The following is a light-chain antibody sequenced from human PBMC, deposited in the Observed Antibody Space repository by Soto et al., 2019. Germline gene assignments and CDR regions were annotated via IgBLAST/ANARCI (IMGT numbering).Light chain of an antibody. V-gene: IGKV1-5*01. Sequence: IQMTQSPSSLSASLGDRVAIACRASQSISSWLAWYQQKPGKAPKLLIYDASSLESGVPSRFSGSGSGTEFTLTISSLQPDDFATYYCQQYNSFWTFGQGTKVDI. J-gene: IGKJ1*01. CDR2: DAS. CDR3: QQYNSFWT. CDR1: QSISSW.